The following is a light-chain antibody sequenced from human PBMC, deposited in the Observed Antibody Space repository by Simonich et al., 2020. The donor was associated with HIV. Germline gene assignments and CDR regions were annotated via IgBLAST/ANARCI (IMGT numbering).Light chain of an antibody. CDR3: MQARQTPFT. V-gene: IGKV2-28*01. Sequence: DIVMTQSPLSLPVTPGEPASISCRSSQSLLSSNGYNYLDWYLQKPGQSPQLLIYLCSNRASGDPDRFSGSGSGTDFTLKISRVEAEDVGVYYCMQARQTPFTFGPGTKVDIK. CDR2: LCS. CDR1: QSLLSSNGYNY. J-gene: IGKJ3*01.